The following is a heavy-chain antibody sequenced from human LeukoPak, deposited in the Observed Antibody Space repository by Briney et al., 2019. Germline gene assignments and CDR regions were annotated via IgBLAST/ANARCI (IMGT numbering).Heavy chain of an antibody. CDR1: GGSISSYY. D-gene: IGHD6-19*01. CDR3: ARTLYSSGWYSH. CDR2: IYYSGST. Sequence: SETLSLTCTVSGGSISSYYWSWIRQPPGKGLEWIGYIYYSGSTNYNPSLKSRVTISVDTSKNQFSLKLSSVTAADTAVYYCARTLYSSGWYSHWGQGTLVTVSS. V-gene: IGHV4-59*08. J-gene: IGHJ4*02.